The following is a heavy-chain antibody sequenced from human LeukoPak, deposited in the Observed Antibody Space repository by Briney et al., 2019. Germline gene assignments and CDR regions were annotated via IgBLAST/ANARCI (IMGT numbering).Heavy chain of an antibody. CDR1: GFTFSSYA. CDR3: AIRYYYGSGSYYNNGPNYYSDY. V-gene: IGHV3-23*01. D-gene: IGHD3-10*01. CDR2: ISGSGGST. Sequence: PGGSLRLSCAASGFTFSSYAMSWVRQAPGKGLEWVSAISGSGGSTYYADSVKGRFTISRDNSKNTLYLQMNSLRAEDTAVYYCAIRYYYGSGSYYNNGPNYYSDYWGQGTLVTVSS. J-gene: IGHJ4*02.